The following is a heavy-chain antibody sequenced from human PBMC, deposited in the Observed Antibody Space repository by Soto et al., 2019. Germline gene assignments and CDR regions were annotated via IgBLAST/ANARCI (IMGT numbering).Heavy chain of an antibody. V-gene: IGHV3-33*01. J-gene: IGHJ6*02. CDR1: GFNFRNYA. CDR3: ARDKGREYYDFWSGPTSGSYYYGMDC. Sequence: PGGSLRLSCAASGFNFRNYAMHWVRQAPGKGLEWVAVIWSDGSEKYYGASVKGRVTISRDNAKNSLYLQMNSLRAEDTAVYYCARDKGREYYDFWSGPTSGSYYYGMDCWGQGTTVTLAS. CDR2: IWSDGSEK. D-gene: IGHD3-3*01.